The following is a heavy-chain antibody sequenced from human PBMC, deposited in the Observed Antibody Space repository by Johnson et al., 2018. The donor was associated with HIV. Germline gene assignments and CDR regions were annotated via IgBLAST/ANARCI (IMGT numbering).Heavy chain of an antibody. J-gene: IGHJ3*02. V-gene: IGHV3-7*01. Sequence: VQLVESGGGLVQPGGSLRLSCAASAFSFNSYWMSWVRQAPGKGLEWVANIKQDGSERYYVDSVKGRFTISRDNANNLLYLQMNSLRAEDTAVYYCAKEGGRITMIVVEPDAFDIWGQGTMVTVSS. CDR2: IKQDGSER. D-gene: IGHD3-22*01. CDR1: AFSFNSYW. CDR3: AKEGGRITMIVVEPDAFDI.